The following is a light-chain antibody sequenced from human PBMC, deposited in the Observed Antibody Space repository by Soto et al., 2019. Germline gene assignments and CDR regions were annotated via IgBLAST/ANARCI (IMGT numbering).Light chain of an antibody. V-gene: IGLV2-23*01. CDR2: EGS. CDR1: SSDVGSYNL. CDR3: CSYAGSSTPVV. Sequence: QSALTQPASVSGSPGQSITISCTGTSSDVGSYNLVSWYQQHPGKAPKLMIYEGSKRPSGVSNRFSGSKSGNTASLTISGLRAEDGADYYCCSYAGSSTPVVFGGGTKLTAL. J-gene: IGLJ2*01.